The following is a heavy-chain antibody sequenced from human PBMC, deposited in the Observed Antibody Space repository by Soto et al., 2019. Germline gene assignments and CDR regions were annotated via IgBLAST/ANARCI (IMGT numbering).Heavy chain of an antibody. CDR1: GYDFTTYG. CDR2: ISAHNGNT. CDR3: ARGRYGDY. Sequence: QVHLVQSGAEVKKPGASVKVSCKGSGYDFTTYGITWVRQAPGQGLEWMAWISAHNGNTDHAQKLEGRVTVTRDTSTSTAYMVLRSLRSDETAMYYCARGRYGDYWGQGALVTVSS. D-gene: IGHD1-1*01. J-gene: IGHJ4*02. V-gene: IGHV1-18*01.